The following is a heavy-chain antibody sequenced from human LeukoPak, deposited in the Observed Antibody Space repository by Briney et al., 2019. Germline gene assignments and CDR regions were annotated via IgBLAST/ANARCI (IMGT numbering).Heavy chain of an antibody. Sequence: TSETLSLTCSVSGGSISTYYWSWIRQPAGKGLEWIGRIYNSGSTNYNPSIKSRVTMSVDTSKNQLSLKLSSETAADTGVYYCAREGLYGAFDIWGQGTMVTVSS. CDR1: GGSISTYY. D-gene: IGHD2-8*01. J-gene: IGHJ3*02. CDR3: AREGLYGAFDI. V-gene: IGHV4-4*07. CDR2: IYNSGST.